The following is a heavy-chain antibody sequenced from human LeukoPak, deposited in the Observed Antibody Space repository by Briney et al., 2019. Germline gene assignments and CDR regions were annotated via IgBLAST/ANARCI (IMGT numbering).Heavy chain of an antibody. Sequence: AAVKVPRTASGYTFTSYDIHWVRQPTAQGREWMGWMNHNSGNTAYAQKFQGRVTMTRNTYISTPYMELSSLRSEDGAVYYWGRGRFKGLGAVNAFLHWGQRALVTVSS. CDR1: GYTFTSYD. J-gene: IGHJ4*02. CDR3: GRGRFKGLGAVNAFLH. CDR2: MNHNSGNT. D-gene: IGHD3-16*01. V-gene: IGHV1-8*01.